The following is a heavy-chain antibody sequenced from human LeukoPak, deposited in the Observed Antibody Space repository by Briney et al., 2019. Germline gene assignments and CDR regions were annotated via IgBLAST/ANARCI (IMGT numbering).Heavy chain of an antibody. D-gene: IGHD1-26*01. CDR2: ISYDGSNK. Sequence: GGSLRLSCAASGFTFSSYSMNWVRQAPGKGLEWVAVISYDGSNKYYADSVKGRFTISRDNSKNTLYLQMNSLRAEDTAVYYCARDTVGATPFDYWGQGTLVTVSS. CDR3: ARDTVGATPFDY. CDR1: GFTFSSYS. J-gene: IGHJ4*02. V-gene: IGHV3-30*03.